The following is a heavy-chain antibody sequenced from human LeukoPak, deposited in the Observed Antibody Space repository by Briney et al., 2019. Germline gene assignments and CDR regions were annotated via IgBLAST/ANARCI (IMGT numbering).Heavy chain of an antibody. CDR3: ARDSSMLRGPLVIYYFDF. CDR1: GFTFSSYG. V-gene: IGHV3-30*02. CDR2: IRYDGSNK. Sequence: GGSLRLSCAASGFTFSSYGMHWVRQAPGKGLEWVAFIRYDGSNKYYADSVKGRFTISRDNSKNTLYLHMNSLRVEDTAVYYCARDSSMLRGPLVIYYFDFWGQGTLVTVSS. J-gene: IGHJ4*02. D-gene: IGHD3-10*01.